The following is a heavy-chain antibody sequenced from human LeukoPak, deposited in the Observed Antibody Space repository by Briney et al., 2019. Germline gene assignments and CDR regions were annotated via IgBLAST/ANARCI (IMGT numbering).Heavy chain of an antibody. V-gene: IGHV3-9*01. J-gene: IGHJ4*02. CDR2: ISWNSGSI. CDR3: AKSVREDSSGYYPDY. Sequence: GGSLRLSCAASGFTFDDYAMHWVRQAPGKGLEWVSGISWNSGSIGHADSVKGRFTISRDNAKNSLYLQMNSLRAEDTALYYCAKSVREDSSGYYPDYWGQGTLVTVSS. CDR1: GFTFDDYA. D-gene: IGHD3-22*01.